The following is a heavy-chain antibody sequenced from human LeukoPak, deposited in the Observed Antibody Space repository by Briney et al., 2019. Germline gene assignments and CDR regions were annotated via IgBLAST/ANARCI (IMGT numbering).Heavy chain of an antibody. CDR1: GYPLTLGYF. V-gene: IGHV4-38-2*02. Sequence: SETLSLTCAVSGYPLTLGYFWAWLRQPPGKGLEWIGSIFHTGSTYYNPSLTSRVTTSVDTSKNQFSLKLSSVTAADTAVYYCARDRYYYDSSARYFDYWGQGTLVTVSS. J-gene: IGHJ4*02. CDR3: ARDRYYYDSSARYFDY. D-gene: IGHD3-22*01. CDR2: IFHTGST.